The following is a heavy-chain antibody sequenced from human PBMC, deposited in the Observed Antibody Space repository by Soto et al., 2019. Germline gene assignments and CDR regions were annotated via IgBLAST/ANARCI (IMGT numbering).Heavy chain of an antibody. J-gene: IGHJ6*03. CDR3: ARDLMVTIFGVVSYMDV. D-gene: IGHD3-3*01. Sequence: QVQLVQSGAEVKKPGSSVNVSCKASGGTFSSYTISWVRQAPGQGLEWLGRIIPILGIANYAQKFQGRVTITADKSTSTAYMELSSLRSEDTAVYYCARDLMVTIFGVVSYMDVWGKGTTVTVSS. CDR1: GGTFSSYT. V-gene: IGHV1-69*08. CDR2: IIPILGIA.